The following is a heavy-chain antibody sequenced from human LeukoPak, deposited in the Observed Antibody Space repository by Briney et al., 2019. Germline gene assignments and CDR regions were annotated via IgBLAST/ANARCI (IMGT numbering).Heavy chain of an antibody. CDR3: ARDFEYYDSSGYYLDFDY. CDR2: ISSSSSYI. Sequence: GGSLRLSCAASGFTFSSYSMYWVRQAPGKGLEWVSSISSSSSYIYYADSVKGRFTISRDNAKNSLYLQMNSLRAEDTAVYYCARDFEYYDSSGYYLDFDYWGQGTLVTVSS. D-gene: IGHD3-22*01. V-gene: IGHV3-21*01. CDR1: GFTFSSYS. J-gene: IGHJ4*02.